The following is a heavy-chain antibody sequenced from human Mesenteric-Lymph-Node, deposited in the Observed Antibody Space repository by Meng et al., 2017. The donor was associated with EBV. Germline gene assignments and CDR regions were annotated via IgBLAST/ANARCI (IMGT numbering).Heavy chain of an antibody. CDR2: SYYRSKWYN. CDR3: ARGATSVFDL. Sequence: VQLQKPGPGLVKPSXTLPLTCVISGDSGSSSSAAWTWIRQSPSRGLEWLGRSYYRSKWYNDYAVFVKSRITINPDTSKNQFSLQLNSVTPEDTAVYYCARGATSVFDLWGRGTLVTVSS. V-gene: IGHV6-1*01. J-gene: IGHJ2*01. CDR1: GDSGSSSSAA.